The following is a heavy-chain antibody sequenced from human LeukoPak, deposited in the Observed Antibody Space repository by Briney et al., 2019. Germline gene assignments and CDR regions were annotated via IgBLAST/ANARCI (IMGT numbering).Heavy chain of an antibody. CDR2: IYHSGRT. J-gene: IGHJ4*02. D-gene: IGHD5-24*01. CDR1: GYSISSGYY. Sequence: SETLSLTCTVSGYSISSGYYWGWIRQPPGKGLEWIGSIYHSGRTFYNPSLKSRVTISVDTSKNQFSLKLNSVTAADTAVYYCARHRSKWLQSSFDYWGQGTLVTVSS. V-gene: IGHV4-38-2*02. CDR3: ARHRSKWLQSSFDY.